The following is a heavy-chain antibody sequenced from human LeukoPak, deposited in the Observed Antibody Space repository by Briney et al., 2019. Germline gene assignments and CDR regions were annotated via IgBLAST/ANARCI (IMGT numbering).Heavy chain of an antibody. V-gene: IGHV3-11*01. CDR3: AREMEGDYGSGTFFDL. CDR1: GFIFSDYY. J-gene: IGHJ4*02. D-gene: IGHD3-10*01. CDR2: ISSSGSTI. Sequence: GGSLRPSCAASGFIFSDYYMSWIRQAPGKGLEWVSYISSSGSTIYYADSVKGRFTIPRDNAKNSLYLQMNGLRAEDTAVYYCAREMEGDYGSGTFFDLWGQGNMVTVSS.